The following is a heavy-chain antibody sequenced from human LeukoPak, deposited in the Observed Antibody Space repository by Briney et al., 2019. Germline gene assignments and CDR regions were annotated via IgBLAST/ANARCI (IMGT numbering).Heavy chain of an antibody. CDR1: GFTLSGYW. CDR2: INSDGSST. D-gene: IGHD2-15*01. Sequence: PGGSLRLSCAASGFTLSGYWMYWLRQAPGKGLVWVSRINSDGSSTKYADSVKGRFTISRDNAANTLYLQMNSLRVEDTAFYYCARILSKDYFDSWGQGALVTVSS. J-gene: IGHJ4*02. V-gene: IGHV3-74*01. CDR3: ARILSKDYFDS.